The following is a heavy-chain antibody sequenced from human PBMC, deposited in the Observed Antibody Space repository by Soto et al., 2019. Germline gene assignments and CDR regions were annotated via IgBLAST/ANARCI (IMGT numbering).Heavy chain of an antibody. CDR1: GFAFSTDW. V-gene: IGHV3-7*03. D-gene: IGHD3-22*01. Sequence: AVGSRRLSCASSGFAFSTDWMILVRQAPGKGLEWVANIKQDGSAIFYVDSVKGRFTISRDNAKKYLYLQMNSLRPDDTALYYCAASRGFDSSGYSGYYYGMDVWGQGTTVTVSS. J-gene: IGHJ6*02. CDR2: IKQDGSAI. CDR3: AASRGFDSSGYSGYYYGMDV.